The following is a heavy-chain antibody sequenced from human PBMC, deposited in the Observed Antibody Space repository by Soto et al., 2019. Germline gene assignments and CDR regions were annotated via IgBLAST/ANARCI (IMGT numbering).Heavy chain of an antibody. CDR1: GFTFSSYA. J-gene: IGHJ4*02. CDR3: AKEYYDYIWGSYGPYYFDY. Sequence: PGGSLRLSCAASGFTFSSYAMSWVRQAPGKGLEWVSAISGSGGSTYYADSVKGRFTISRDNSKNTLYLQMNSLRAEDTAVYYCAKEYYDYIWGSYGPYYFDYSGQGTLVTVSS. CDR2: ISGSGGST. V-gene: IGHV3-23*01. D-gene: IGHD3-16*01.